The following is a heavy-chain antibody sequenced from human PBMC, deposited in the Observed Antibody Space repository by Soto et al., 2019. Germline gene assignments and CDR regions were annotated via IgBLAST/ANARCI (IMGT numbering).Heavy chain of an antibody. CDR3: AHRRPTVITPFDY. Sequence: QITLKESGPTLVEPTQTLTLTCTFSGFSLSTSGVGVGWIRQPPGQALEWLAFVNWNDNKRYSPSLNSRLTITKYTSKNQVVLTMTTMDSVDAGTYYCAHRRPTVITPFDYWGQGTLVTVSS. V-gene: IGHV2-5*01. D-gene: IGHD4-17*01. J-gene: IGHJ4*02. CDR1: GFSLSTSGVG. CDR2: VNWNDNK.